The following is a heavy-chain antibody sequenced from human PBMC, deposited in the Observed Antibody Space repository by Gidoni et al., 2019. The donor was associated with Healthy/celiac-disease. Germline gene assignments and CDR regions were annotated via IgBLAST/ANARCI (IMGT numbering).Heavy chain of an antibody. CDR1: GFTFSSHG. CDR2: IRYDGSNK. CDR3: AKDLRSGSDGTYFDY. J-gene: IGHJ4*02. D-gene: IGHD3-10*01. V-gene: IGHV3-30*02. Sequence: QVQVVESGGGVVQPGGSLRLSCAASGFTFSSHGMHWVRQAPGKGLQWVAFIRYDGSNKYYADSVKGRFTISRDNSKNTLYLQVSSLRPEDTAVYYCAKDLRSGSDGTYFDYWGQGTLVTVSS.